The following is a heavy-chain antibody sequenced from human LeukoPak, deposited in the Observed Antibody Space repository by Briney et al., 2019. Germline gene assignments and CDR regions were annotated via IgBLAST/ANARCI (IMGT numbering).Heavy chain of an antibody. CDR3: ASSVGATSDFDY. V-gene: IGHV1-24*01. CDR2: FDPEDGET. Sequence: EASVKVSCKVSGYTLTELSMHWVRQAPGKGLEWMGGFDPEDGETIYAQKFQGRVTMTEDTSTDTAYMELSSLRSEDTAVYYCASSVGATSDFDYWGQGTMVTLSS. J-gene: IGHJ4*02. CDR1: GYTLTELS. D-gene: IGHD1-26*01.